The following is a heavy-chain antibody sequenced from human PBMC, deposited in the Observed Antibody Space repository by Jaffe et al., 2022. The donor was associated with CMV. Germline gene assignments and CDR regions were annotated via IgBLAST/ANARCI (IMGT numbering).Heavy chain of an antibody. Sequence: EVQLLESGGGLVQPGGSLRLSCAASGFTFSSYAMNWVRQAPGKGLEWVSGISASDGSTYYADSVKGRFTISRDNSKNTLYLQMNSLRAEDTAVYYCAKRWIYMDVWGKGTTVTVSS. CDR1: GFTFSSYA. V-gene: IGHV3-23*01. CDR2: ISASDGST. CDR3: AKRWIYMDV. J-gene: IGHJ6*03. D-gene: IGHD5-12*01.